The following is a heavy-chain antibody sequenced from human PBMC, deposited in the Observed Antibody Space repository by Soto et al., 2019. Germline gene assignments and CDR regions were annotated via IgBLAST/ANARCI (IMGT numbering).Heavy chain of an antibody. J-gene: IGHJ4*02. CDR3: ARGRRVYYYDSSGYHYYFDY. Sequence: SETLSLTCAVYGGSLSGYYWSWIRQPPGKGLEWIGEINHSGSTNYNPSLKSRVTISVDTSKNQFSLKLSSVTAADTAVYYCARGRRVYYYDSSGYHYYFDYWGQGTLVTVSS. D-gene: IGHD3-22*01. CDR1: GGSLSGYY. CDR2: INHSGST. V-gene: IGHV4-34*01.